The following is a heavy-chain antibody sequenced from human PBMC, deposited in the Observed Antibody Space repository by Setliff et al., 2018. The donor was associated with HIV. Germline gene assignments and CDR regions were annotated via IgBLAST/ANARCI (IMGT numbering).Heavy chain of an antibody. J-gene: IGHJ6*03. Sequence: PSETLSLTCAVYGGSFSGYYWSWIRQPPGKGLEWIGEINHSGSTNYNPSLKSRVTISIDTSKNQFSLKVSSVTAADTALYYCARGLPGTYRYSYYYYYMDVWDKGTTVTVS. CDR1: GGSFSGYY. CDR2: INHSGST. V-gene: IGHV4-34*01. CDR3: ARGLPGTYRYSYYYYYMDV. D-gene: IGHD3-16*02.